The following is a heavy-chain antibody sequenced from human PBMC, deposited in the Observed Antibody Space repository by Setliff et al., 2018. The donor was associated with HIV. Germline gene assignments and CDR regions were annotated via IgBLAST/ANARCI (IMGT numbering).Heavy chain of an antibody. CDR3: ARGPVNWFYLDV. CDR1: GGSIKNVNYY. CDR2: IYYSGAT. D-gene: IGHD3-10*01. V-gene: IGHV4-39*01. J-gene: IGHJ6*03. Sequence: SETLSLTCTVSGGSIKNVNYYWGWVRLSPGKGLEWIGSIYYSGATYYNPSLKSRVIISVDTSKNLFSLNLSSVRASDTAVYYCARGPVNWFYLDVWGKGATVTVSS.